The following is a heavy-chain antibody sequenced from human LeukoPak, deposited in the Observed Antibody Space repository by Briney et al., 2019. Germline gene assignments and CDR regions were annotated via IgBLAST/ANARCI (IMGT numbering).Heavy chain of an antibody. D-gene: IGHD2-21*02. CDR1: GFTFSGHG. CDR3: ARDYCGGDCYVDY. CDR2: LWYDERTK. J-gene: IGHJ4*02. V-gene: IGHV3-33*01. Sequence: GRSLRLSCTVSGFTFSGHGMHWVRQAPGKGLEWVAVLWYDERTKYYAESVKGRFTISRDNSKNTLYLQMNSLRAEGTAIYYCARDYCGGDCYVDYWGQGTLVTVSS.